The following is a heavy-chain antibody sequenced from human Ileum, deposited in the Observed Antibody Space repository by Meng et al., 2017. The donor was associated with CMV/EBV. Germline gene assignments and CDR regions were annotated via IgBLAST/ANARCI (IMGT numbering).Heavy chain of an antibody. CDR2: VRGKANRYAT. CDR1: GFTFSAYA. CDR3: TPLYDFWSNYNVDWFDP. D-gene: IGHD3-3*01. V-gene: IGHV3-73*01. Sequence: GGSLRLSCTTFGFTFSAYAMHWVRQSPGKGLEWVGRVRGKANRYATTYAASVKGRFTISRDDSKTTAYLEMHNLKTEDTAVYYCTPLYDFWSNYNVDWFDPWGQGTMVAVSS. J-gene: IGHJ5*02.